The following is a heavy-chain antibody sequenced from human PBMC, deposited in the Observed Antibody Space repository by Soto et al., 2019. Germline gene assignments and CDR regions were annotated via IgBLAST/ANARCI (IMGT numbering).Heavy chain of an antibody. CDR2: IDPSDSYT. Sequence: PGESLKISCKGSGYSFTSYWISWVRQMPGKGLEWMGRIDPSDSYTNYSPSFQGHVTISADKSISTAYLQWSSLKASDTAMYYCAITMVRGVIPYYYYGMDVWGQGTTVTVSS. D-gene: IGHD3-10*01. V-gene: IGHV5-10-1*01. CDR3: AITMVRGVIPYYYYGMDV. J-gene: IGHJ6*02. CDR1: GYSFTSYW.